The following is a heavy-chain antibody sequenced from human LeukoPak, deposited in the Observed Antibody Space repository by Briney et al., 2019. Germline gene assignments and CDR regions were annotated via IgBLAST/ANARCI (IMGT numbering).Heavy chain of an antibody. CDR2: IWKDGSDE. CDR3: AFEIGRSQGAFDI. V-gene: IGHV3-33*01. D-gene: IGHD1-26*01. Sequence: GGSLRLSCAASGFIFSKYAMHWVRQTPGKGWKWGAAIWKDGSDENYAVSVKGRFTISSDNSKNTLYLQMNSLRAEDTAVYYCAFEIGRSQGAFDIWGQGTMITVSS. CDR1: GFIFSKYA. J-gene: IGHJ3*02.